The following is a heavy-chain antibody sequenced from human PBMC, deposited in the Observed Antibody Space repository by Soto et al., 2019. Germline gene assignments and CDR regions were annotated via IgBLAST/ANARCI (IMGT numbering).Heavy chain of an antibody. CDR3: SRTLYGDNVDY. J-gene: IGHJ4*02. CDR1: GYTFTSYD. Sequence: QVQLVQSGAEVKKPGASVKVSCKASGYTFTSYDINWVRQATGQGLEWMGWMNPNSGNTGYAQKFQGRVTMTRNTSRSTAYMEISRMRSEDTAVYYCSRTLYGDNVDYWGQGNLVTVSS. D-gene: IGHD4-17*01. CDR2: MNPNSGNT. V-gene: IGHV1-8*01.